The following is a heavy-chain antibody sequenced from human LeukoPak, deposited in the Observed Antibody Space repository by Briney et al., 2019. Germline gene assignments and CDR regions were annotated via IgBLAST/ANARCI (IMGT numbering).Heavy chain of an antibody. CDR3: AREFGIYYDSSGSYFDY. CDR1: GYTFTSYY. Sequence: ASVNVSCKASGYTFTSYYMHWVRQAPGQGLEWMGIINPSGGSTSYAQKFQGRVTMTRDTSTSTVYMELSSLRSEDTAVYYCAREFGIYYDSSGSYFDYWGQGTLVTVSS. D-gene: IGHD3-22*01. J-gene: IGHJ4*02. CDR2: INPSGGST. V-gene: IGHV1-46*01.